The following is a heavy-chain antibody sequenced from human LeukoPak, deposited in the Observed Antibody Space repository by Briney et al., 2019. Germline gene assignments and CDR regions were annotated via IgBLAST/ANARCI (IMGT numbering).Heavy chain of an antibody. J-gene: IGHJ5*02. CDR2: IYNSGST. D-gene: IGHD6-13*01. CDR3: ARAYSSSWYWNWFDP. Sequence: SETLSLTCTVSGYSISSGYYWGWIRQAPGKGLEWIGSIYNSGSTYYNPSLKSRVTISVDMSKSQFSLKMSSVTAADTAVYYCARAYSSSWYWNWFDPWGQGTLATVSS. CDR1: GYSISSGYY. V-gene: IGHV4-38-2*02.